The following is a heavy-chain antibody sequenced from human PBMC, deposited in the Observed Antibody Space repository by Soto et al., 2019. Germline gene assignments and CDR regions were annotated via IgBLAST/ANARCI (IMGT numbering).Heavy chain of an antibody. CDR1: GYTFTSYG. V-gene: IGHV1-18*01. CDR2: LSAHNGNT. CDR3: ARGRYGDY. D-gene: IGHD1-1*01. Sequence: QVHLVQSGAEVKKPGASVKVSCKASGYTFTSYGITWVRQAPGQGLEWMGWLSAHNGNTDDAQKLQGRVIVTRDTSTSTAYMELRSVRSDDTAVYYCARGRYGDYWGQGALVTVSS. J-gene: IGHJ4*02.